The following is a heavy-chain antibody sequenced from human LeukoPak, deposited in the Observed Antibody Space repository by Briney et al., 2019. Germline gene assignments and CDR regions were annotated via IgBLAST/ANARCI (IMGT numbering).Heavy chain of an antibody. CDR3: AKTQWKVGATDYFDY. Sequence: GGSLRLSCAASGFAFNNYAMTWVRQAPGRGLEWVSNINDNGGQRHYADSVKGRFTISRDNSKNMMFLQMDSLRAEDTAVYYCAKTQWKVGATDYFDYWGQGILVTVSS. CDR2: INDNGGQR. V-gene: IGHV3-23*01. CDR1: GFAFNNYA. D-gene: IGHD1-26*01. J-gene: IGHJ4*02.